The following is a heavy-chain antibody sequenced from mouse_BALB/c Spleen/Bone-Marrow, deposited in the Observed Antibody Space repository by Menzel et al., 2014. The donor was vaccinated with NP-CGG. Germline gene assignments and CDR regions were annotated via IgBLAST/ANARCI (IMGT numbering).Heavy chain of an antibody. V-gene: IGHV1-4*01. CDR1: GYTFTSYT. J-gene: IGHJ3*01. CDR2: INPSSGYA. D-gene: IGHD2-14*01. CDR3: ARSAYYWSQYAY. Sequence: VQLHQSGAELARPGASVKMSCKASGYTFTSYTMHWVKQRPGQGLEWIGHINPSSGYANYNQKFKDKATLTADKSSSTAYMQLSSFTSEDSAVFYSARSAYYWSQYAYWAQGTLVTVSA.